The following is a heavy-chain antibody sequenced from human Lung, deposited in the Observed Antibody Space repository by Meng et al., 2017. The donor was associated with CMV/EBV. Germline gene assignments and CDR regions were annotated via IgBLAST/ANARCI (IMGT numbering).Heavy chain of an antibody. Sequence: GGPLRLXCAASGFTFSDNALCWVRQAPGKGLEWVAFIRYDGSDKYYAASKKGGFAISRDNTKSTLYLQINNLGAEETAVYCSAKQLTHLVRGEYDYWGQGXLVTVSS. CDR2: IRYDGSDK. V-gene: IGHV3-30*02. J-gene: IGHJ4*02. D-gene: IGHD3-10*01. CDR1: GFTFSDNA. CDR3: AKQLTHLVRGEYDY.